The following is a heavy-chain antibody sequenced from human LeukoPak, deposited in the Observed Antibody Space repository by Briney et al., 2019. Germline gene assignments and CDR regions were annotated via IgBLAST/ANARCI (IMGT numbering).Heavy chain of an antibody. J-gene: IGHJ6*03. V-gene: IGHV1-8*01. CDR1: GYTFTSYD. CDR3: ARRPLAGTSPLYYYYYMDV. D-gene: IGHD6-19*01. Sequence: ASVKVSCKASGYTFTSYDINWVRQATGQGLEWMGWMNHNSGNTGYAQKFQGRVTMTRNTSISTAYMELSSLRSEHTAVYYCARRPLAGTSPLYYYYYMDVWGKGTTVTVSS. CDR2: MNHNSGNT.